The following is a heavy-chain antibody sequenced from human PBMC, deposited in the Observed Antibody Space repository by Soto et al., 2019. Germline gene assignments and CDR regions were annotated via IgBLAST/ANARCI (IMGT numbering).Heavy chain of an antibody. D-gene: IGHD3-3*01. CDR2: MNPNSGNT. J-gene: IGHJ5*02. CDR3: ARGGYDFWSGYYMTPNWFDP. Sequence: ASVKVSCKASGYTFTSYDINWVRQATGQGLEWMGWMNPNSGNTGYAQKFQGRVTMTRNTSISTAYMELSSLRSEDTAVYYCARGGYDFWSGYYMTPNWFDPWGQGTLVTVSS. V-gene: IGHV1-8*01. CDR1: GYTFTSYD.